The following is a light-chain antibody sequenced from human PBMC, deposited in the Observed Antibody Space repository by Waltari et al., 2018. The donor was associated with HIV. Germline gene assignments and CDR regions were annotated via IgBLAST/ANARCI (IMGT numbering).Light chain of an antibody. CDR3: QAWDSNTGV. CDR2: VDN. V-gene: IGLV3-1*01. J-gene: IGLJ2*01. CDR1: KLGDKY. Sequence: SYELTQPPSVSVSPGQTASITCSGDKLGDKYAYWYQQKPGQSPVLVIYVDNKRPSGIPERFARSNSGNTATLTISGTQAMDEADYYCQAWDSNTGVFGGGTKLTVL.